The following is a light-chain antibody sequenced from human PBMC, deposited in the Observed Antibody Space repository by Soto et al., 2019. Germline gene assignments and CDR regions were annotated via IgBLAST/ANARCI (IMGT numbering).Light chain of an antibody. CDR1: QVITNF. J-gene: IGKJ4*01. CDR2: AAS. V-gene: IGKV1-27*01. CDR3: QQYGSSPLT. Sequence: DIQMTQSPSSLSASVGDRVTITCRASQVITNFLAWYQRRPGKAPKLLIYAASTLQSGVPSRFSGSGSGTDFTLTISRLEPEDFAVYYCQQYGSSPLTFGGGTKVAIK.